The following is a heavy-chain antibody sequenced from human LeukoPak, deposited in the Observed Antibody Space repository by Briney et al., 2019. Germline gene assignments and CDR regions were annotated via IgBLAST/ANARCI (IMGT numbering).Heavy chain of an antibody. CDR2: IYWDDDK. V-gene: IGHV2-5*02. Sequence: SGPTLVKPTQTLTLTCTFSGFSPSTSGVGVGWIRQPPGKALEWLALIYWDDDKRYSPSLKSRLTITKDTSKNQVVLTMTNMDPVDTATYYCAHAYCSSTSCRRGFDYWGQGTLVTVSS. D-gene: IGHD2-2*01. CDR3: AHAYCSSTSCRRGFDY. J-gene: IGHJ4*02. CDR1: GFSPSTSGVG.